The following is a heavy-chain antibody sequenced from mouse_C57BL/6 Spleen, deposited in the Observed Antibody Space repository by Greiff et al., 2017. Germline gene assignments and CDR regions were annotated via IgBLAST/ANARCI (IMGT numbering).Heavy chain of an antibody. CDR2: IRNKANNHAT. J-gene: IGHJ3*01. Sequence: EVKLVESGGGLVQPGGSMKLSCAASGFTFSDAWMDWVRQSPEKGLEWVAEIRNKANNHATYYAESVKGRFTISRDDSKSSVYLQMNSLRAEDTGIYYCTRAYYSNYVAWFAYWGQGTLVTVSA. V-gene: IGHV6-6*01. CDR3: TRAYYSNYVAWFAY. D-gene: IGHD2-5*01. CDR1: GFTFSDAW.